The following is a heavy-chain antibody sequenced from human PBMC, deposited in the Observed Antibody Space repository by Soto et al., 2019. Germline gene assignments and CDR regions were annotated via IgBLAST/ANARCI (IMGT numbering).Heavy chain of an antibody. Sequence: KASETLSLTCAVSGYSISLGYYWGWIRQPPGKGLEWIGSIYHSGNTYYNQSLKRRVTISVDTSKNQFSLKLSSVTAADTAVYYCARQRPTDGRWEFANYYGMDVWGQGTPVTVSS. CDR1: GYSISLGYY. J-gene: IGHJ6*02. V-gene: IGHV4-38-2*01. CDR3: ARQRPTDGRWEFANYYGMDV. CDR2: IYHSGNT. D-gene: IGHD1-26*01.